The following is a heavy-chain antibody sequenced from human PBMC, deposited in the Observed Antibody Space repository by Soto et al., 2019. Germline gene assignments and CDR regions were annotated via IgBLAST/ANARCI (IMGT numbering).Heavy chain of an antibody. D-gene: IGHD2-15*01. CDR3: ARSDCRGGSCPFDY. CDR1: GGSISSSSYY. CDR2: IYYSGST. V-gene: IGHV4-39*01. J-gene: IGHJ4*02. Sequence: QLQLQESGPGLVKPSETLSLTCTVSGGSISSSSYYWGWIRQPPGKGLEWIGSIYYSGSTYYNPSTKGRITISVDTSKNQFSLLLSSVPAADTAVYYCARSDCRGGSCPFDYWGQGTLVTVSS.